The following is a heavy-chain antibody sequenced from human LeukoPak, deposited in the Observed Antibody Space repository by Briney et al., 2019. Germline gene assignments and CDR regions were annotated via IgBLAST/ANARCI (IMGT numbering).Heavy chain of an antibody. CDR3: ARRLHYFDY. CDR1: GGSISSTYYH. V-gene: IGHV4-39*01. CDR2: IRYSGTT. J-gene: IGHJ4*02. Sequence: SETLSLTCTVSGGSISSTYYHWDWIRQPPGKGLEWLGSIRYSGTTYYNPSLKGRVTIFVDPSNNQFSLRPSSVTAADAAVYYCARRLHYFDYWGQRPLVTVSS. D-gene: IGHD2-21*02.